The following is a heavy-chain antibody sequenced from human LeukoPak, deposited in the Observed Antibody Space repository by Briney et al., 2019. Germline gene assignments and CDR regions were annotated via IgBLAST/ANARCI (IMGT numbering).Heavy chain of an antibody. J-gene: IGHJ5*02. V-gene: IGHV1-8*01. D-gene: IGHD3-22*01. CDR3: ARCYYDSSASSWEWFDP. Sequence: ASVKVSFKASGYTFTSYDINWVRQATGQGLEWMGWMNPNSGNTGYAQKFQGRVTMTRNTSISTAYMELSSLRSEDTAVYYCARCYYDSSASSWEWFDPWGQGTLVTVSS. CDR2: MNPNSGNT. CDR1: GYTFTSYD.